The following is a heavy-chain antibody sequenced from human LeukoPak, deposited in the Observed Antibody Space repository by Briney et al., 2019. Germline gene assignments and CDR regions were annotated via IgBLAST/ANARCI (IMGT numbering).Heavy chain of an antibody. CDR1: GGSASSGGFY. CDR2: IYYSGST. J-gene: IGHJ4*02. CDR3: ARVYRNNGGNSDYLGFDY. Sequence: PSETLSLTCSISGGSASSGGFYRTWIRQPPGKGLEWIGYIYYSGSTNYNPSLKSRVTISIDTSKNQFSLDLKSVTAADTAVYYCARVYRNNGGNSDYLGFDYWGQGTLVTVSS. D-gene: IGHD4-23*01. V-gene: IGHV4-61*08.